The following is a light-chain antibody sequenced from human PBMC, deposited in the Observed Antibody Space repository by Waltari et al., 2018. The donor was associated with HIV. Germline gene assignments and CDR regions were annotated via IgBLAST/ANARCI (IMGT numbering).Light chain of an antibody. CDR2: KNT. Sequence: SSELTQPPSVSVSPGQTARITCSGDASPKPYTHWFQQKPGQAPVVVKHKNTERPSGIPERFSASRSGTTVTLTITGVQTDDEAYYYCLSADRSGTYVFGPGTTVTVL. CDR3: LSADRSGTYV. CDR1: ASPKPY. J-gene: IGLJ1*01. V-gene: IGLV3-25*03.